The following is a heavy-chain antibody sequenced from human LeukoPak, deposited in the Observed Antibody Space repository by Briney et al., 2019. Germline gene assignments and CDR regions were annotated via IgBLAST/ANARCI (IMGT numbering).Heavy chain of an antibody. CDR3: TVFGVQLWDRDY. CDR2: ISYDGSNK. CDR1: GFTFSNYA. D-gene: IGHD5-18*01. J-gene: IGHJ4*02. Sequence: PGGSLRLSCAASGFTFSNYAMHWVRQAPGKGLEWVAVISYDGSNKYYADSVKGRFTISRDNSKNTLYLQMNSLKTEDTAVYYCTVFGVQLWDRDYWGQGTLVTVSS. V-gene: IGHV3-30-3*01.